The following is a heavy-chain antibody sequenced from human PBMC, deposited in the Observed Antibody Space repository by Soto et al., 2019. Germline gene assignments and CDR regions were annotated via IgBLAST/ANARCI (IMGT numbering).Heavy chain of an antibody. J-gene: IGHJ4*02. D-gene: IGHD3-10*01. Sequence: QVQLVQSGAEVKKPGASVKVSCKASGYTFNNYGIHWVRHAPGQRPAWMGWINTGSGNTRYSQKFQGRVTITRDTSASTAYMELSSLRSEDTAVYYCARALVWFGDSWGQGTLVTVSS. CDR2: INTGSGNT. CDR3: ARALVWFGDS. CDR1: GYTFNNYG. V-gene: IGHV1-3*04.